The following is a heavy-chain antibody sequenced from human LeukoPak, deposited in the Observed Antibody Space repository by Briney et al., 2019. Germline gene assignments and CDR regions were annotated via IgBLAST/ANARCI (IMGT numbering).Heavy chain of an antibody. CDR3: ARLFPHGYGDYGPFGY. Sequence: GGSLRLSCAASGFTFSSYSMNWVRQAPGKGLEWVSYISSSSSTIYYADSVKGRFTISRDNAKNSLYLQMNSLRDEDTAVYYCARLFPHGYGDYGPFGYWGQGTLVTVSS. D-gene: IGHD4-17*01. J-gene: IGHJ4*02. CDR2: ISSSSSTI. V-gene: IGHV3-48*02. CDR1: GFTFSSYS.